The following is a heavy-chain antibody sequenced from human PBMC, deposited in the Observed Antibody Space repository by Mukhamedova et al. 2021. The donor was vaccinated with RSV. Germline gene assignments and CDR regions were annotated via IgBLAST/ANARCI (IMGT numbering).Heavy chain of an antibody. J-gene: IGHJ3*02. CDR3: ARDSGPIAAHRPQHILDAFDI. Sequence: YNPSLKSRVTISVDTSKNQFSLKLSSVTAADTAVYYCARDSGPIAAHRPQHILDAFDIWGQGTMVTVSS. V-gene: IGHV4-59*01. D-gene: IGHD6-6*01.